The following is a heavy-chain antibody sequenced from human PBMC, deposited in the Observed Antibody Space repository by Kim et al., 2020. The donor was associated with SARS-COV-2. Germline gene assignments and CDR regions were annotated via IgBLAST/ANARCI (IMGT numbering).Heavy chain of an antibody. Sequence: GGSLRLSCAASGLTFSSYGMSWVRKAPGKGLEWISASGVSTASTFYADSVKGRFTISRDNSKNNLHLHMSSLRVEDTAVYYCAKGRRSMDVWGQGTTVT. CDR3: AKGRRSMDV. V-gene: IGHV3-23*01. CDR1: GLTFSSYG. J-gene: IGHJ6*02. CDR2: SGVSTAST.